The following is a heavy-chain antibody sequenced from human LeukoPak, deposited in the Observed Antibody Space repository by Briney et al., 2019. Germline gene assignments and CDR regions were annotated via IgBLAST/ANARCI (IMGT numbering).Heavy chain of an antibody. CDR3: ARVLAAAGKMVDY. CDR2: ISYDGSNK. Sequence: GGSLRLSCAASGFTFSSYAMHWVRQAPGKGLEWVAVISYDGSNKYHADSVKGRFTISRDNSKNTLYLQMNSLRAEDTAVYYCARVLAAAGKMVDYWGQGTLVTVSS. V-gene: IGHV3-30*04. CDR1: GFTFSSYA. D-gene: IGHD6-13*01. J-gene: IGHJ4*02.